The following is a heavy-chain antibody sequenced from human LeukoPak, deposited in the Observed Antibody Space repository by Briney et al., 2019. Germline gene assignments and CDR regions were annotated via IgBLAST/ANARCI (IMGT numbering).Heavy chain of an antibody. V-gene: IGHV1-69*13. CDR2: IIPIFGTA. J-gene: IGHJ4*02. Sequence: SVNVSCKASGGTFTSYAISWVRQAPGQGLEWMGGIIPIFGTANYAQKFQGRVTITADESTSTAYMELSSLRSEDTAVYYCARVPNWGLYYFDYWGQGTLVTVSS. CDR1: GGTFTSYA. D-gene: IGHD7-27*01. CDR3: ARVPNWGLYYFDY.